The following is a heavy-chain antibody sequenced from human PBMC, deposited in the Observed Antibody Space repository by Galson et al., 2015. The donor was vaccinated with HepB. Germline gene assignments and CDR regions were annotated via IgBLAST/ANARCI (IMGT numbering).Heavy chain of an antibody. CDR1: GYTFTSYG. CDR2: ISAYNGNT. D-gene: IGHD5-18*01. CDR3: ARAPRGVDTAMAPSRYYYYGMDV. J-gene: IGHJ6*02. V-gene: IGHV1-18*01. Sequence: SVKVSCKASGYTFTSYGISWVRQAPGQGLEWMGWISAYNGNTNYAQKLQGRVTMTTDTSTSTAYMELSSLRSEDTAVYYCARAPRGVDTAMAPSRYYYYGMDVWGQGTTVTVSS.